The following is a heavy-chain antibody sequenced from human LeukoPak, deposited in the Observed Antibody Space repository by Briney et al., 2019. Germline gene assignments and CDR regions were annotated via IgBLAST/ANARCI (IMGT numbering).Heavy chain of an antibody. CDR3: ARDSVHGWFDP. CDR2: IKQDGSEK. Sequence: PGGSLRLSCAASGFTFRSYWMTWVRQAPGKVLEWVAHIKQDGSEKYYVDSLKGRFTVSRDNGKNSLYLQMNSLRAEDTAVYYCARDSVHGWFDPWGQGTLVTVSS. V-gene: IGHV3-7*01. J-gene: IGHJ5*02. CDR1: GFTFRSYW.